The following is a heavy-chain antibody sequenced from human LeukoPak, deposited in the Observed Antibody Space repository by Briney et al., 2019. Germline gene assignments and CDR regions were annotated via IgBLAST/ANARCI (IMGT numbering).Heavy chain of an antibody. Sequence: ASVKVSCKASGGTFSSYAISWVRQAPGQGLEWMGIINPSGGSTSYAQRFQGRVTMTRDMSTSTVYMELSSLRSEDTAVYYCARGDTGLTDYWGQGTLVTVSS. CDR2: INPSGGST. J-gene: IGHJ4*02. D-gene: IGHD5-18*01. CDR1: GGTFSSYA. V-gene: IGHV1-46*01. CDR3: ARGDTGLTDY.